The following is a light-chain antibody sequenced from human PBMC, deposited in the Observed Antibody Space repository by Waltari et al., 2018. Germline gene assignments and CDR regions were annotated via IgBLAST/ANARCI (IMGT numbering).Light chain of an antibody. CDR2: DAS. CDR3: QQYDNLPYT. Sequence: DIQMTQSPPSLSASVGDRVTITCQASPDISNYLNWDQQKPGKAPKLLIYDASNVETGVPSRFSGSGSGTDFTFTISSLQPEDIATYYCQQYDNLPYTFGQGTKLEIK. V-gene: IGKV1-33*01. CDR1: PDISNY. J-gene: IGKJ2*01.